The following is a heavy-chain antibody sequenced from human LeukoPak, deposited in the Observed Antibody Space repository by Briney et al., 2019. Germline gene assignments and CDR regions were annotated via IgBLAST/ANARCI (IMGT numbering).Heavy chain of an antibody. CDR2: IYSNDDK. J-gene: IGHJ4*02. D-gene: IGHD1-1*01. CDR1: GFSLSSSGVG. V-gene: IGHV2-5*01. CDR3: ENRKSYGERRSDY. Sequence: SGPTLVNPTQAHTLTCTFSGFSLSSSGVGVGWIRQPPGKALEWLALIYSNDDKRYSPSLKSRPTITKDTSKNQAVLITSNRGTGANDTYYCENRKSYGERRSDYWGQGTLVTVSS.